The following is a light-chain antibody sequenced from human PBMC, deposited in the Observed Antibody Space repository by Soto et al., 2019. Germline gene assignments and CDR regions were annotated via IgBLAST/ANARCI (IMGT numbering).Light chain of an antibody. CDR3: HQRQYWPPIT. Sequence: AIQMTQSPSSLSASVGDRVTITCRASQGIRNDLGWYQQKPGKAPKLLIYAASSLQSGVPSRFSGSGSGTDFTLTISSLEPEDFAVYYGHQRQYWPPITVGQGTRLEIK. J-gene: IGKJ5*01. V-gene: IGKV1-6*01. CDR2: AAS. CDR1: QGIRND.